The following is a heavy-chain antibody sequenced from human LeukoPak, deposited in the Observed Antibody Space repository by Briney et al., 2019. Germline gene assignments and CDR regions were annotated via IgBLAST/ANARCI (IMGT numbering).Heavy chain of an antibody. CDR1: GFTFSSYG. Sequence: GGSLRLSCAASGFTFSSYGMHWVRQAPGKGLEWVAVISYDGSNKYYADSVKGRFTISRDNSKNTLYLQMNSLRAEDTAVYYCARDKDSSSWIEYSQHWGQGTLVTVSS. D-gene: IGHD6-13*01. J-gene: IGHJ1*01. V-gene: IGHV3-30*19. CDR2: ISYDGSNK. CDR3: ARDKDSSSWIEYSQH.